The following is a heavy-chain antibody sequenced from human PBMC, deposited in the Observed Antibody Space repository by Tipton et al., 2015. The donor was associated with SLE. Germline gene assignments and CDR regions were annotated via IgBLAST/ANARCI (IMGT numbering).Heavy chain of an antibody. J-gene: IGHJ4*02. V-gene: IGHV4-61*09. CDR2: IYSSGST. Sequence: TLSLTCTVSGDSINSGNYYWSWIRQPAGKGPEWIGYIYSSGSTNYKASLKSRVTISLDTSKNQFSLKLNSVTAADTAMYYCARGCPEWLFPDFDYWGQGALVTVSS. CDR1: GDSINSGNYY. CDR3: ARGCPEWLFPDFDY. D-gene: IGHD3-3*01.